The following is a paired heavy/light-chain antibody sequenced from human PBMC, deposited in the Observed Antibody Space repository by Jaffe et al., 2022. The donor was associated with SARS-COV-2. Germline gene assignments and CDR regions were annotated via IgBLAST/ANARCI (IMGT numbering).Heavy chain of an antibody. CDR1: GYTFTSYG. J-gene: IGHJ6*02. Sequence: QVQLVQSGAEVKKPGASVKVSCKASGYTFTSYGISWVRQAPGQGLEWMGWISAYNGNTNYAQKLQGRVTMTTDTSTSTAYMELRSLRSDDTAVYYCAREAPPVSHDYGDYEAYYYYYGMDVWGQGTTVTVSS. CDR2: ISAYNGNT. V-gene: IGHV1-18*01. D-gene: IGHD4-17*01. CDR3: AREAPPVSHDYGDYEAYYYYYGMDV.
Light chain of an antibody. Sequence: DIQMTQSPSTLSASVGDRVTITCRASQSISSWLAWYQQKPGKAPKLLIYKASSLESGVPSRFSGSGSGTEFTLTISSLQPDDFATYYCQQYGTFGQGTKVEIK. V-gene: IGKV1-5*03. CDR1: QSISSW. J-gene: IGKJ1*01. CDR2: KAS. CDR3: QQYGT.